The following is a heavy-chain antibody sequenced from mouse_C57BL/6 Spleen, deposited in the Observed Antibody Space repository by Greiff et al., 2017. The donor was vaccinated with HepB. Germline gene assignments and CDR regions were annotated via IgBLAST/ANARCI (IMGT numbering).Heavy chain of an antibody. CDR2: IYPGSGNT. CDR3: ARSRLDWYFDV. V-gene: IGHV1-76*01. J-gene: IGHJ1*03. CDR1: GYTFTDYY. Sequence: QVQLKQSGAELVRPGASVKLSCKASGYTFTDYYINWVKQRPGQGLEWIARIYPGSGNTYYNEKFKGKATLTAEKSSSTAYMQLSSLTSEDSAVYFCARSRLDWYFDVWGTGTTVTVSS. D-gene: IGHD4-1*01.